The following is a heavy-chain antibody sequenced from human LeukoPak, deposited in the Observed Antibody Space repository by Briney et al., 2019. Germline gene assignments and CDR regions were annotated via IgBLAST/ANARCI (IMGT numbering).Heavy chain of an antibody. CDR2: ISPGGDAT. V-gene: IGHV3-11*01. D-gene: IGHD6-19*01. CDR1: GFTFRDYH. Sequence: GGSLRLSCAASGFTFRDYHMNWIRQAPGKGLEWVSYISPGGDATYFADSVKGRFTISRDNAKNPLYLQMNSLTAEDTAVYYCAGGLDIAVAGPGGYFDYWGQGTLVTVSS. CDR3: AGGLDIAVAGPGGYFDY. J-gene: IGHJ4*02.